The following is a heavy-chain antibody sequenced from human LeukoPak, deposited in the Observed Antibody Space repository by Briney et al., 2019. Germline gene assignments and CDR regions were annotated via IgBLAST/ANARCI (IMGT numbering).Heavy chain of an antibody. D-gene: IGHD5-24*01. CDR3: ARGDFRWEMATTIAFDI. V-gene: IGHV3-30*19. CDR1: GFTFSSYG. J-gene: IGHJ3*02. Sequence: GGSLRLSCAASGFTFSSYGMHWVRQAPGKGLEWVAVISYAGSNEHYADSVKGRFTISRDNSKNTLFLQMNSLRAEDTAVYYCARGDFRWEMATTIAFDIWGQGTMVTVSS. CDR2: ISYAGSNE.